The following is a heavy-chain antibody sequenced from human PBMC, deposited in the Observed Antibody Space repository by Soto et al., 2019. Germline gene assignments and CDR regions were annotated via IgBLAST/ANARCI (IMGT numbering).Heavy chain of an antibody. CDR3: ARASIAARRLDY. J-gene: IGHJ4*02. CDR1: GGSISSYY. CDR2: IYYSGST. Sequence: PSETLSLTCTVSGGSISSYYWSWIRQPPGKGLEWIGYIYYSGSTNCNPSLKSRVTISVDTSKNQFSLKLSSVTAADTAVYYCARASIAARRLDYWGQGTLVTVSS. V-gene: IGHV4-59*01. D-gene: IGHD6-6*01.